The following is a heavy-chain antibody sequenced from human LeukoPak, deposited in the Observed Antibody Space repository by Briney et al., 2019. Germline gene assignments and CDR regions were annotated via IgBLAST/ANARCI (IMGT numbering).Heavy chain of an antibody. Sequence: ASVKVSCKASGYTFTGYYMHWVRLAPGQGLEWMGRINPNSGGTNYAQKFQGRVTMTRDTSISTAYMELSRLRSDDTAVYYCARAYYYGSGSYSRFDPWGQGTLVTVSS. CDR2: INPNSGGT. D-gene: IGHD3-10*01. V-gene: IGHV1-2*06. CDR3: ARAYYYGSGSYSRFDP. J-gene: IGHJ5*02. CDR1: GYTFTGYY.